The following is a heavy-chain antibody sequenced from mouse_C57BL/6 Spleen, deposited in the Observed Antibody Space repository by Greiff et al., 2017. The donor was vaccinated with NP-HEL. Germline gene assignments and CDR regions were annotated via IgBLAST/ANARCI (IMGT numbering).Heavy chain of an antibody. D-gene: IGHD2-3*01. Sequence: EVQLVESEGGLVQPGSSMKLSCTASGFTFSDYYMAWVRQVPEKGLEWVANINYDGSSTYYLDSLKSRFIISRDNAKNILYLQMSSLKSEDTATYYCAREDGSWFAYWGQGTLVTVSA. CDR3: AREDGSWFAY. V-gene: IGHV5-16*01. CDR2: INYDGSST. J-gene: IGHJ3*01. CDR1: GFTFSDYY.